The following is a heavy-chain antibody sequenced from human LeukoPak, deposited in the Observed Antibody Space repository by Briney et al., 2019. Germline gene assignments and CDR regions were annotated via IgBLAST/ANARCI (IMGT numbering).Heavy chain of an antibody. V-gene: IGHV3-23*01. J-gene: IGHJ4*02. CDR2: ISGSDDGT. Sequence: GGSLRLSCAASGFAFSSCGMTWVRQAPGTGLEWVSSISGSDDGTYYADSVKGRFTISRGKSKNTLYLQMNSLRAEDTAVYYCAKRGPIYSSSPGNYFDYWGQGTLVTVSS. CDR1: GFAFSSCG. D-gene: IGHD6-6*01. CDR3: AKRGPIYSSSPGNYFDY.